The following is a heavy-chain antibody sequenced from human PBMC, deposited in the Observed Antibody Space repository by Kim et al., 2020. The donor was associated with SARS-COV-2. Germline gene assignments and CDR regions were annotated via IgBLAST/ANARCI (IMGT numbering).Heavy chain of an antibody. J-gene: IGHJ4*02. D-gene: IGHD3-22*01. CDR2: INPSGGST. Sequence: ASVKVSCKASGYTFTSYYMHWVRQAPGQGLEWMGIINPSGGSTSYAQKFQGRVTMTRDTSTSTVYMELSSLRSEDTAVYYCARCDWHTYYYDSSGYYHPFDYWGQGTLVTVSS. CDR1: GYTFTSYY. V-gene: IGHV1-46*01. CDR3: ARCDWHTYYYDSSGYYHPFDY.